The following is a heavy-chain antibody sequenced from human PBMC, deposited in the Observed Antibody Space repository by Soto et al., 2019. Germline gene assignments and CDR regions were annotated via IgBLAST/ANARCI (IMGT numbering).Heavy chain of an antibody. J-gene: IGHJ4*02. CDR2: IYYSGST. V-gene: IGHV4-61*01. D-gene: IGHD2-2*01. CDR1: GGSVSSGSYY. CDR3: ARGPSRTFDY. Sequence: QVQLQESGPGLVKPSETLSLTCTVSGGSVSSGSYYWSWIRQPPGKGLEWIGYIYYSGSTNYNPSLRSRVTISVDTPKNQFSLKLSSVTAADTAVYYCARGPSRTFDYWGQGTLVTVSS.